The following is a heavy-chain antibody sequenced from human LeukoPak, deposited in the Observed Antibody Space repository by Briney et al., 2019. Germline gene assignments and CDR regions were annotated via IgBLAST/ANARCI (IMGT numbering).Heavy chain of an antibody. CDR2: VIPIFGTA. D-gene: IGHD3-9*01. CDR1: VGTFSSSA. Sequence: SVKISCKASVGTFSSSAISWVRQAPGQGLEWMGGVIPIFGTAHSAQKFQGRVTITAEKPTSTAYMELSSLRSEDTAVYYCARARYDILAGYYNGYYFDYWGQGTLVTVSS. J-gene: IGHJ4*02. V-gene: IGHV1-69*06. CDR3: ARARYDILAGYYNGYYFDY.